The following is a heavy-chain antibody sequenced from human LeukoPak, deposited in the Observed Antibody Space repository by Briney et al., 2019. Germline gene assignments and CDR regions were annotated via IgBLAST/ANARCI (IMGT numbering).Heavy chain of an antibody. D-gene: IGHD2-2*01. CDR3: AKAVVIVPTATPFDY. J-gene: IGHJ4*02. CDR2: ISGSGGST. CDR1: GFTFSSYG. Sequence: GGSLRLSCAASGFTFSSYGMSWVRQAPGKGLEWVSTISGSGGSTYYADSVKGRFTISRDNSKNTLYLQMNSLRAEDTAVYYCAKAVVIVPTATPFDYWGQGTLVTVSS. V-gene: IGHV3-23*01.